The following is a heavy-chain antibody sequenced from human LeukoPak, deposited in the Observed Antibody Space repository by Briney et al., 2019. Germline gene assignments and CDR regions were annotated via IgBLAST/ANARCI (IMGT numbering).Heavy chain of an antibody. V-gene: IGHV4-4*02. CDR3: ARVTWSGYDHDP. CDR1: GGSISSSNW. Sequence: SETLSLTCAVSGGSISSSNWWSWVRQPPGKGLEWIGEIYHSGSTNYNPSLKSRVTKSVDKSKNQFSLKLSSVTAADTAVYYCARVTWSGYDHDPWGQGTLVTVSS. J-gene: IGHJ5*02. D-gene: IGHD5-12*01. CDR2: IYHSGST.